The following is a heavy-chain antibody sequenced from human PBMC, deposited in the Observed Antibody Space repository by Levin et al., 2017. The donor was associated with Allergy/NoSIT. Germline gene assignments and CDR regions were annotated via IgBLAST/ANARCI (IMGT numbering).Heavy chain of an antibody. D-gene: IGHD3-3*01. CDR2: ISYDGRNK. J-gene: IGHJ4*02. CDR1: GYTFSDYG. V-gene: IGHV3-30*18. Sequence: GESLKISCAASGYTFSDYGMHWVRQAPGKGLQWVAVISYDGRNKYYDDSVKGRFTISRDSSKNTVSLQMNSLTTEDTAVYFCAKDFRSGHFDYWGQGTLVTVSS. CDR3: AKDFRSGHFDY.